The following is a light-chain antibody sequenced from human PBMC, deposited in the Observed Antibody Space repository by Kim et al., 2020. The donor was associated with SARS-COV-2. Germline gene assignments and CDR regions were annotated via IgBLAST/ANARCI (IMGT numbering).Light chain of an antibody. Sequence: ALGQTVKITFQGDSLRSYYASWYQQKPGQAPVIVIYGKNNQPSGIPERFSGSSSGNTASLNITGAQAEDEADYYCNSRDSSGNHLVFGGGTQLTVL. V-gene: IGLV3-19*01. CDR3: NSRDSSGNHLV. J-gene: IGLJ2*01. CDR2: GKN. CDR1: SLRSYY.